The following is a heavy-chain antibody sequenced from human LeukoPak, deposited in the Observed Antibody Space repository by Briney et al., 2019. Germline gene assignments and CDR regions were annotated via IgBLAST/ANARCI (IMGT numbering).Heavy chain of an antibody. D-gene: IGHD3-10*01. J-gene: IGHJ6*02. V-gene: IGHV1-69*04. CDR2: IIPILGIA. CDR1: GGTFSSYA. CDR3: ARGYLGITMVRGVIHYYYGMDV. Sequence: ASVKVSCKASGGTFSSYAISWVRQAPGQGLEWMGRIIPILGIANYAQKFQGRVTITADKSTSTAYMELSSLRSEDTAVYYCARGYLGITMVRGVIHYYYGMDVWGQGTMVTVSS.